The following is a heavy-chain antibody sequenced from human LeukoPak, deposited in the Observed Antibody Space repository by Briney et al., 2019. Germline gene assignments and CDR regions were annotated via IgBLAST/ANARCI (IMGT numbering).Heavy chain of an antibody. V-gene: IGHV4-59*08. D-gene: IGHD1-1*01. CDR2: IYYSGST. CDR1: GGSISSYY. Sequence: SETLSLTCTVSGGSISSYYWSWIRQPPGKGLEWIGYIYYSGSTNYNPSLKSRVTISVDTSKNQFSLKLSSVTAADTAVYYCARFSLGTSFDYWGQGTLVTVSS. CDR3: ARFSLGTSFDY. J-gene: IGHJ4*02.